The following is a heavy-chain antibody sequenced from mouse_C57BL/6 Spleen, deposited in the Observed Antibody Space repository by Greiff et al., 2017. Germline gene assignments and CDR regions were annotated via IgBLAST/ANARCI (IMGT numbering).Heavy chain of an antibody. CDR1: GYTFTSYW. J-gene: IGHJ2*01. CDR2: IDPSDSYT. D-gene: IGHD4-1*01. Sequence: QVQLQQPGAELVMPGASVKLSCKASGYTFTSYWMHWVKQRPGQGLEWIGEIDPSDSYTNYNQKFKGKSTLTVDKSSSTAYMQLSSLTSEDSAVYYCARTGANWDSSDYWGQGTTLTVSS. CDR3: ARTGANWDSSDY. V-gene: IGHV1-69*01.